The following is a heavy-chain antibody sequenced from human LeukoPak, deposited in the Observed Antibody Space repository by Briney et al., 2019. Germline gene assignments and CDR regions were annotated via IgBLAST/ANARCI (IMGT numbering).Heavy chain of an antibody. V-gene: IGHV3-30*18. CDR2: TSYDGSNK. J-gene: IGHJ4*02. CDR3: AKERTTIVAFEY. D-gene: IGHD2-21*01. Sequence: GGSLRLSCAATGFTFSSFSMHWVRQAPGKGLEWVAVTSYDGSNKYYADSVKGRFTISRDNSKNTLYLQMNSLRTEDTAVYYCAKERTTIVAFEYWGQGILVTVSS. CDR1: GFTFSSFS.